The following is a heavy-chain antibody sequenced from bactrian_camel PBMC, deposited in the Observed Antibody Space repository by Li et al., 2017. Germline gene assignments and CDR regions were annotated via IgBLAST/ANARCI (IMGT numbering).Heavy chain of an antibody. CDR3: AARRRGPLGCRIAKLVDY. J-gene: IGHJ4*01. Sequence: QLVESGGGSVQAGGSLRLSCAASGYTYSSYCLGWFRQRQAAGDDRGAVGSIAAAGGETWYDDSVKGRFTTSRDSAKNTVHLEMSNLKPEDTAMYYCAARRRGPLGCRIAKLVDYWGLGTQVTVS. V-gene: IGHV3S25*01. CDR1: GYTYSSYC. D-gene: IGHD5*01. CDR2: IAAAGGET.